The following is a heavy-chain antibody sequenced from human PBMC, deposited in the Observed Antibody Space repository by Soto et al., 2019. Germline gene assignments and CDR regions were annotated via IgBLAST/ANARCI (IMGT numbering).Heavy chain of an antibody. Sequence: ASETLSLTCTVSGGSISSSSYYWGWVRPPPGKGLEWIGSIYYSGSTYYNPSLKSRVTISVDTSKNQFSLKLSSVTAADTAVYYCANIRLYCSGGSCSPNWFDPWGQGTLVTVSS. CDR3: ANIRLYCSGGSCSPNWFDP. CDR1: GGSISSSSYY. D-gene: IGHD2-15*01. J-gene: IGHJ5*02. V-gene: IGHV4-39*01. CDR2: IYYSGST.